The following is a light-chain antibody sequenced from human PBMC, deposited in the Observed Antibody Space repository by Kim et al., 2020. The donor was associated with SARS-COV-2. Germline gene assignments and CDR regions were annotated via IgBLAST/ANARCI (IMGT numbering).Light chain of an antibody. CDR1: QSISNY. CDR2: ATS. Sequence: SDSVGDRISTTCRASQSISNYIIWYQKTPGRAPKLLIYATSSLQSGVPSRFSGSGSGTDFTLTIGSLQPEDFATYYCQQNYNTPWTFGPGTKVDIK. V-gene: IGKV1-39*01. J-gene: IGKJ1*01. CDR3: QQNYNTPWT.